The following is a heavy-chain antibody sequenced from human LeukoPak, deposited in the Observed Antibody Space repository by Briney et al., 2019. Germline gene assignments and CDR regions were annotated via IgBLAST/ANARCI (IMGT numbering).Heavy chain of an antibody. D-gene: IGHD4-11*01. Sequence: GGSLRLSCAASGFSFSNYAMSWVRQAPGKGLEWVSGISGSGGNTYYADSVKGRFTISRDNSKNTPYLQMSSLRAEDTAVYYCASLPTGPYNWFDPWGQGTLVTVSS. CDR1: GFSFSNYA. CDR3: ASLPTGPYNWFDP. CDR2: ISGSGGNT. J-gene: IGHJ5*02. V-gene: IGHV3-23*01.